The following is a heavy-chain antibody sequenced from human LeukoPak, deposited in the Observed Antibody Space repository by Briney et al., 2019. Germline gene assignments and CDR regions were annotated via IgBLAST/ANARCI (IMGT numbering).Heavy chain of an antibody. D-gene: IGHD3-10*01. CDR3: ARVGKEFGELSYFDY. CDR1: GDSVSSNSAS. CDR2: TYYRSKWYN. J-gene: IGHJ4*02. V-gene: IGHV6-1*01. Sequence: SQTLSLTCAISGDSVSSNSASWNWIRQSPSRGLEWLGRTYYRSKWYNDYAVSVKSRITINPDTSKNQFSLQLNSVTPEDTAVYYCARVGKEFGELSYFDYWGQGTLVTVSS.